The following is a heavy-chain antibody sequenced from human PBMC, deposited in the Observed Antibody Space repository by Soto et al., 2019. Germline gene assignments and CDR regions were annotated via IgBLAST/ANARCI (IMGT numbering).Heavy chain of an antibody. CDR2: IYSGGST. CDR1: GFSVTANY. CDR3: AHSFSYYDFSVLNSV. J-gene: IGHJ4*02. D-gene: IGHD3-22*01. Sequence: GGSLRLSCEVSGFSVTANYMSWVRQAPGKGLEWVSVIYSGGSTYYSPSLKSRLTITKDTSKNQVVLTMTNMDPVDTATYYCAHSFSYYDFSVLNSVWGQGTLVAVSS. V-gene: IGHV3-53*05.